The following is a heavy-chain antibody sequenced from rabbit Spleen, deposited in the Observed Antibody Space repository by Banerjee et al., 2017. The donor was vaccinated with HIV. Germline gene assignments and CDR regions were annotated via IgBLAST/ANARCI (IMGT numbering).Heavy chain of an antibody. D-gene: IGHD1-1*01. J-gene: IGHJ6*01. Sequence: QQQLVESGGGLVKPGASLTLTCKASGFSFTNRDWMCWVRQAPGKGLEWIACIWGGANGATYYATWAKGRFTISKTSSTTVTLQMTRLTAADTATYFCARDTSSSFSSYGMDLWGPGTLVTAS. CDR3: ARDTSSSFSSYGMDL. CDR1: GFSFTNRDW. CDR2: IWGGANGAT. V-gene: IGHV1S45*01.